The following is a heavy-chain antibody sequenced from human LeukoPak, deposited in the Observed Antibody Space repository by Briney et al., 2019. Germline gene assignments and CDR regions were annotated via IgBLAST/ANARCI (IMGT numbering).Heavy chain of an antibody. CDR2: IYPGDSDT. V-gene: IGHV5-51*01. Sequence: GESLKISCKGSGYSLDSYWIGWVRQMPGKGLEWMGIIYPGDSDTRYSASFQGQVTMSADKSSNTAYLQWSSLKASDTATYYCAREGGRFFDPWGQGTLVTVSS. J-gene: IGHJ5*02. CDR1: GYSLDSYW. CDR3: AREGGRFFDP. D-gene: IGHD3-16*01.